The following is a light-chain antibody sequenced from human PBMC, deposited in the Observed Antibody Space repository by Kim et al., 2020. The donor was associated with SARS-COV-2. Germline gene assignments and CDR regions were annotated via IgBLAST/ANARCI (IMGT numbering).Light chain of an antibody. CDR1: SSDVGSYNL. CDR2: EVS. J-gene: IGLJ2*01. Sequence: QSITISCTGTSSDVGSYNLVSWYQQHPGKAPKLMIYEVSLRPSGVSNRFSGSKSGNTASLTISGLQAEDEADYYCCSYAGSSTFVVFGGGTQLTVL. CDR3: CSYAGSSTFVV. V-gene: IGLV2-23*02.